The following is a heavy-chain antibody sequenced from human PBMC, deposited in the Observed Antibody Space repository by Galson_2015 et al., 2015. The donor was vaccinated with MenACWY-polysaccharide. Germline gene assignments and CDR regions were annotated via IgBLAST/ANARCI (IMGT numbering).Heavy chain of an antibody. D-gene: IGHD3-10*01. CDR3: VKSGLGDLGTTMVRGVDY. CDR1: GFTFSSYS. V-gene: IGHV3-23*01. Sequence: LRLSCAASGFTFSSYSMNWVGPDPVKGREWVSGISSSGIYTYYADSVKGRFTISRDNSMNTLYLQMNSLRVEETDVYYCVKSGLGDLGTTMVRGVDYWGRGTLATVSS. J-gene: IGHJ4*02. CDR2: ISSSGIYT.